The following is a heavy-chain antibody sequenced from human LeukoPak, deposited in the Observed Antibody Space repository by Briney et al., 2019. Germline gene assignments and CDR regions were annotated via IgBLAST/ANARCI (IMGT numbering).Heavy chain of an antibody. D-gene: IGHD3-16*01. CDR3: AREPYDYVWGSYGGYFDY. J-gene: IGHJ4*02. Sequence: GGSLRLSCAASGFTFSSYSMNWVRQAPGKVLDRVSYISSSSSTIYYADSVKGRFTISRDNSKNSLYLQMNSLRAEYTAVYYCAREPYDYVWGSYGGYFDYWGQGTLVTVSS. V-gene: IGHV3-48*01. CDR1: GFTFSSYS. CDR2: ISSSSSTI.